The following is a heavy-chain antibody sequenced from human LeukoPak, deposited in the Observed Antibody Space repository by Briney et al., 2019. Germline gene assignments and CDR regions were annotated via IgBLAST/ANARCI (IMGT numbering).Heavy chain of an antibody. D-gene: IGHD1-7*01. CDR1: GFTFDDYA. CDR2: ITWNSGSI. J-gene: IGHJ4*02. V-gene: IGHV3-9*01. Sequence: GGSLRLSCAASGFTFDDYAMHWVRQAPGKGLEWVSGITWNSGSIDYADSVKGRFTISRDNAKNSLYLQMNSLRAEDTVLYYCAKSRSGGNYGDFDYWGQGTLVTVSS. CDR3: AKSRSGGNYGDFDY.